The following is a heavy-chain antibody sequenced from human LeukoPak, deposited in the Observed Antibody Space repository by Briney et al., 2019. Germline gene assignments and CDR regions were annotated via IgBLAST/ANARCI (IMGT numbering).Heavy chain of an antibody. CDR2: FSGRGGRT. J-gene: IGHJ4*02. CDR1: RFTFSTYA. CDR3: AKVTSSWNYFDY. Sequence: GGSLRLSCAASRFTFSTYAMSWVRQAPGKGLEWVSTFSGRGGRTYYADSVKGRFTISRDNSKNTLYLQMNSLRAEDTAVYYCAKVTSSWNYFDYWGQGAPVTVSS. D-gene: IGHD6-13*01. V-gene: IGHV3-23*01.